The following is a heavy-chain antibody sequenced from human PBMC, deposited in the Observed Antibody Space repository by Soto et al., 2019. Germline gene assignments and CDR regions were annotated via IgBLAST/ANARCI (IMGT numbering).Heavy chain of an antibody. D-gene: IGHD3-16*02. CDR2: ISGSGGST. J-gene: IGHJ4*02. CDR3: ANVRGPGVSTYDYVWGSDRYTPFDY. V-gene: IGHV3-23*01. Sequence: EVQLLESGGGLVQPGGSLRLSCAASGFTFSSYAMSWVRQAPGKGLEWVSAISGSGGSTYYADSVKGRFTISRDNFKKTLYLQMNSLRSEHTAVYYCANVRGPGVSTYDYVWGSDRYTPFDYGGQGTLVTVSS. CDR1: GFTFSSYA.